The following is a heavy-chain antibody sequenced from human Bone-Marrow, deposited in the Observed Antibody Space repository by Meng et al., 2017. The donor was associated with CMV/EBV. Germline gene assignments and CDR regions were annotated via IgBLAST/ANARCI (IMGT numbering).Heavy chain of an antibody. V-gene: IGHV3-7*01. CDR2: IKQDGSEK. CDR1: GFTLSSYW. Sequence: GESLKTSCAASGFTLSSYWMSWVRQAPGKGVEWVANIKQDGSEKYYVDAVKGRFTISRDNAKNSLYLQMNSLRAEDTAVYYCARIDLWGQGNLVTFYS. J-gene: IGHJ5*02. CDR3: ARIDL.